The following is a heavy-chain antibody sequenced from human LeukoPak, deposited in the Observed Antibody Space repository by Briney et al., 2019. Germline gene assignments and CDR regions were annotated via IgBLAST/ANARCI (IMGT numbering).Heavy chain of an antibody. CDR1: GYTFTGYY. V-gene: IGHV1-2*04. Sequence: ASVKVSCKASGYTFTGYYMLWVRQAPGQGLEWMGWINPNSGGTNYAQKFQGWVTMTRDTSISTAYMELSRLRSDDTAVYYCAREKDSSSGDAFDIWGQGTMVTVSS. CDR3: AREKDSSSGDAFDI. CDR2: INPNSGGT. D-gene: IGHD6-13*01. J-gene: IGHJ3*02.